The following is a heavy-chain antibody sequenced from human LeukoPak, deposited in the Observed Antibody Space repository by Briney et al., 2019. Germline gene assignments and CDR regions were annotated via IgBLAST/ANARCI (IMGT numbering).Heavy chain of an antibody. Sequence: PSETLSLTCTGSGGSISSYYWSWIRQPPGKGLEWIGYIYYSGSTNYNPSLKSRVIISVDTSKNQFSLKLSSVTAADTAVYYWASSRGDFWSGYHPSYYYMDVWGKGTTVTVSS. CDR1: GGSISSYY. V-gene: IGHV4-59*01. CDR3: ASSRGDFWSGYHPSYYYMDV. D-gene: IGHD3-3*01. CDR2: IYYSGST. J-gene: IGHJ6*03.